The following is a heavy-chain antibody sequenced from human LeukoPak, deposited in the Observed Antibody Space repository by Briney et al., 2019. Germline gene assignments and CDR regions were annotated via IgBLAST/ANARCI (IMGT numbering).Heavy chain of an antibody. Sequence: PGGSLRLSCAASGFTFSSYSMNWVRQAPGKGLEWVSFISSSSSSIYYADSVKGRFTISRDNAKDYLQMNSLRAEDTAVYYCARDLTPYSSGSGIAYWGQGILVTVSS. V-gene: IGHV3-21*01. CDR1: GFTFSSYS. CDR3: ARDLTPYSSGSGIAY. CDR2: ISSSSSSI. D-gene: IGHD6-19*01. J-gene: IGHJ4*02.